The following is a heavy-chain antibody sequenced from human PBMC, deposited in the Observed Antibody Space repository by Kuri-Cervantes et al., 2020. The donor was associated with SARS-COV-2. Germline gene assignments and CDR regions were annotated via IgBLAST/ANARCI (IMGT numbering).Heavy chain of an antibody. CDR2: MNPNSGNT. CDR1: GYTFTSYD. D-gene: IGHD5-12*01. J-gene: IGHJ4*02. Sequence: ASVKVSCKASGYTFTSYDINWVRQATGQGLEWMGWMNPNSGNTGYAQKFQGRVTMTRNTSISTAYMELSSLRSEDTAVYYCARAGLYSGYDSLGYWGQGTLVTVSS. CDR3: ARAGLYSGYDSLGY. V-gene: IGHV1-8*01.